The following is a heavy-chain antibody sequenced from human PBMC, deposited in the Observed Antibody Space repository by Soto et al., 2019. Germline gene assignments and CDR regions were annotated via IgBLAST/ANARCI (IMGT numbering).Heavy chain of an antibody. D-gene: IGHD5-12*01. V-gene: IGHV3-9*01. Sequence: EVRVVESGGGLVQPGRSLRLSCAASGFTFDDYGMHWVRQAPGKGLEWVSGISWNSGSIDYADSVKGRFTISRDNAXNXPYLQMNSLRAEDTALYYCAKDSGYAGDYHYYGMDVWGQGTTVTVSS. CDR3: AKDSGYAGDYHYYGMDV. CDR2: ISWNSGSI. CDR1: GFTFDDYG. J-gene: IGHJ6*02.